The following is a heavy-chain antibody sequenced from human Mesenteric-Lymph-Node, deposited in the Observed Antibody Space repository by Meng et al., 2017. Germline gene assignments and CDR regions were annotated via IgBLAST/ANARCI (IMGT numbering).Heavy chain of an antibody. V-gene: IGHV7-4-1*02. D-gene: IGHD2-15*01. J-gene: IGHJ4*02. Sequence: QVQVVQSGSELKKPEASVKVSCQASGYTFTSYSMNWVRQAPGQGLEWMGWINTNTGNPTYAQGFTGRFVFSLDTSVSTAYLQISSLKAADTAVYYCARLYCSGGSCYTIDYWGQGTLVTVSS. CDR3: ARLYCSGGSCYTIDY. CDR2: INTNTGNP. CDR1: GYTFTSYS.